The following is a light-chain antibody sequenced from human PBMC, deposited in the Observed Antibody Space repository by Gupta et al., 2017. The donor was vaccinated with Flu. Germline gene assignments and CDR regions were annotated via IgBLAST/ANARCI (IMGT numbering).Light chain of an antibody. V-gene: IGKV2-28*01. CDR2: LGS. CDR3: MQALQSPLT. CDR1: QSLLHRNGYNY. Sequence: DIVMTQSPLSLPVTPGEPASISCRSSQSLLHRNGYNYLDWYLQKPGQSPQLLIYLGSTRASGVPDRFSGSGSGTDFTLKISRVEAEDVGLYYCMQALQSPLTFGPGTKVEIK. J-gene: IGKJ1*01.